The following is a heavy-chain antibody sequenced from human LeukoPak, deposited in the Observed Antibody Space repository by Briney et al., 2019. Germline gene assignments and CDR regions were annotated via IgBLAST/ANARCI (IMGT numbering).Heavy chain of an antibody. CDR2: IKQDGSEK. V-gene: IGHV3-7*01. J-gene: IGHJ4*02. D-gene: IGHD3-10*01. CDR1: GFTFSSYW. CDR3: AKETPPDYYGSGSYYNGFDY. Sequence: GGSLRLSCAASGFTFSSYWMSWVRQAPGKGLEWVANIKQDGSEKYYVDSVKGRFTISRDNAKNSLYLQMNSLRAEDTAVYYCAKETPPDYYGSGSYYNGFDYWGRGTLVTVSS.